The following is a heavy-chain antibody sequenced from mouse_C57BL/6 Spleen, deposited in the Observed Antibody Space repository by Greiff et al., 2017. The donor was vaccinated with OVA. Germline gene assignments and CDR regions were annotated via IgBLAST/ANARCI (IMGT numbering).Heavy chain of an antibody. V-gene: IGHV5-9*01. J-gene: IGHJ4*01. CDR1: GFTFSSYT. CDR3: ASYYGDAMDY. Sequence: EVQLVESGGGLVKPGGSLKLSCAASGFTFSSYTMSWVRQTPEKRLEWVATISGGGGNTYYPDSVKGRFTISRDNAKNTLYLQMSSLRSEDTALYYCASYYGDAMDYWGQGTSVTVSS. D-gene: IGHD2-13*01. CDR2: ISGGGGNT.